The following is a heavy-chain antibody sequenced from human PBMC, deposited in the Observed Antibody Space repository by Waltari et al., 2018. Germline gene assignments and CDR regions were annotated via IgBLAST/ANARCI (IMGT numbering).Heavy chain of an antibody. J-gene: IGHJ4*02. V-gene: IGHV1-24*01. D-gene: IGHD3-22*01. CDR3: ARGLAGGSGYYDY. Sequence: QVQLVQSGAEVKKPGASVKVSCKVSGYTLTELSMHWVRQAPGKGLEWMGGFDPEDGETIYAQTFQGRVTITADKSTSTAYMELSSLRSEDTAVYYCARGLAGGSGYYDYWGQGTLVTVSS. CDR1: GYTLTELS. CDR2: FDPEDGET.